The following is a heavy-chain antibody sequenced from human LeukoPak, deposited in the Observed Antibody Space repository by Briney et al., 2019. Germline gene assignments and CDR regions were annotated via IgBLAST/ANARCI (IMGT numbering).Heavy chain of an antibody. CDR2: IIPIFGTA. V-gene: IGHV1-69*13. Sequence: GASVKVSCKASGGTFSSYAISWVRQAPGQGLEWMGGIIPIFGTANYAQKLQGRVTITADESTSTAYMELSSLRSEDTAVYYCARDRDGWLGYFDYWGQGTLVTVSS. CDR1: GGTFSSYA. J-gene: IGHJ4*02. CDR3: ARDRDGWLGYFDY. D-gene: IGHD6-19*01.